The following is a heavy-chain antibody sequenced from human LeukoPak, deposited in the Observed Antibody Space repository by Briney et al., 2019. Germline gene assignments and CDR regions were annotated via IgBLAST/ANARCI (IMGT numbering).Heavy chain of an antibody. Sequence: GGSLRLSCAASGFTFSSYAMSWVRQAPGKGLEWVSAISGSGGSTNYADSVKGRFTISRDNSKSTLYLQMNSLRAEDTAVYYCAKAWRKNQLLSNVDYWGQGTLVIVSS. CDR1: GFTFSSYA. CDR3: AKAWRKNQLLSNVDY. D-gene: IGHD2-2*01. J-gene: IGHJ4*02. V-gene: IGHV3-23*01. CDR2: ISGSGGST.